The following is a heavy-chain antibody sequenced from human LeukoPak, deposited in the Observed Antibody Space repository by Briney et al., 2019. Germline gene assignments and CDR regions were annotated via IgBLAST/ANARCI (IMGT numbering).Heavy chain of an antibody. CDR2: INHSGST. D-gene: IGHD6-19*01. CDR1: GGSFSGYY. CDR3: ARVVVGYSSGWFDY. V-gene: IGHV4-34*01. J-gene: IGHJ4*02. Sequence: SETLSLTGAVDGGSFSGYYWRWIRQPPGKGLEWIGEINHSGSTNYNPSLKSRVTISVDTSKNQFSLKLSSVTAADTAVYYCARVVVGYSSGWFDYWGQGTLVTVSS.